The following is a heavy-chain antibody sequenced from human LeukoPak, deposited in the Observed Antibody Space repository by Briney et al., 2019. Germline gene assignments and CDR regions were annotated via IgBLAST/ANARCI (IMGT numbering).Heavy chain of an antibody. CDR3: ARDSFYGSGSYYNEYYYGMDV. J-gene: IGHJ6*02. CDR2: IYSGGST. V-gene: IGHV3-66*01. CDR1: GFTVSSNY. Sequence: PGGSLRLSCAASGFTVSSNYMSWVRQAPGKGLEWVSVIYSGGSTYYADSVKGRFTISRDNSKNTLYLQMNSLRAEDTAVYYCARDSFYGSGSYYNEYYYGMDVRGQGTTVTVSS. D-gene: IGHD3-10*01.